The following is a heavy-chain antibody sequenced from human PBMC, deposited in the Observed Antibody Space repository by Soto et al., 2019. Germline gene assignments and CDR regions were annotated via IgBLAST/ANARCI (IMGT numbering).Heavy chain of an antibody. Sequence: LRLSCAASGFTFSSYAMSWVRQAPGKGLEWVSAISGSGGSTYYADSVKGRFTISRDNSKNTLYLQMNSLRAEDTAVYYCAKYGVTDIVLMVYAIPYYYYYGMDVWGQGTTVTVSS. CDR3: AKYGVTDIVLMVYAIPYYYYYGMDV. D-gene: IGHD2-8*01. CDR1: GFTFSSYA. V-gene: IGHV3-23*01. CDR2: ISGSGGST. J-gene: IGHJ6*02.